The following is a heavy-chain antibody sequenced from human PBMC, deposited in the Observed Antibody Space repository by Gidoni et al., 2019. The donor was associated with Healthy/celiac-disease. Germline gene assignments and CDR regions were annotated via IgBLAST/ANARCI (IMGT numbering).Heavy chain of an antibody. CDR1: GFTFSNAW. J-gene: IGHJ4*02. Sequence: EVQLVESGGGLVKPGGSLRLSCAASGFTFSNAWMSWVRQAPGKGLEWVGRIKSKTDGGTTDYAAPVKGRFTISRDDSKNTLYLQMNSLKTEDTAVYYCTTELIYYYDSSALDYWGQGTLVTVSS. CDR3: TTELIYYYDSSALDY. D-gene: IGHD3-22*01. CDR2: IKSKTDGGTT. V-gene: IGHV3-15*01.